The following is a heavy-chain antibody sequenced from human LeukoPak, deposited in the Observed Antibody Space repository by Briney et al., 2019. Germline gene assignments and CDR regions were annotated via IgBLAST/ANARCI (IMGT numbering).Heavy chain of an antibody. V-gene: IGHV4-59*08. CDR2: IYYSGST. D-gene: IGHD6-13*01. CDR1: GGSISSYY. CDR3: ATYSSSWYSDYYYYMDV. J-gene: IGHJ6*03. Sequence: SETLSLTCTVSGGSISSYYWSWIRQPPGKGLEWIGYIYYSGSTNYNPSRKSRATISVETPKKQFSLTLTSVTAADTAVYYCATYSSSWYSDYYYYMDVWGKGTTVTVSS.